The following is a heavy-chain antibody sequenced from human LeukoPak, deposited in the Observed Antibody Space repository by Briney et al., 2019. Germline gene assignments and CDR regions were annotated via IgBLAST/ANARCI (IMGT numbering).Heavy chain of an antibody. Sequence: GESLKISCRGSGFSFTSYWIGWGRQIPGKGLEGMGVIYLGDSDPRSSPSFEGPVTISAVKAITTSSRQWSRLKPSETATDYCARQGHCITTSCPVYYYYGMDVWGQGITVTVSS. CDR2: IYLGDSDP. D-gene: IGHD2-2*01. J-gene: IGHJ6*02. CDR1: GFSFTSYW. V-gene: IGHV5-51*01. CDR3: ARQGHCITTSCPVYYYYGMDV.